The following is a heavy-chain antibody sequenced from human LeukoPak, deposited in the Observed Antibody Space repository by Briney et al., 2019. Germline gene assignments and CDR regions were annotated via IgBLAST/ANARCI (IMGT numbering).Heavy chain of an antibody. CDR3: ARDWGATTYRYFDY. J-gene: IGHJ4*02. CDR2: IIPIFGTA. CDR1: GGTFSSYA. V-gene: IGHV1-69*13. D-gene: IGHD1-26*01. Sequence: SVKVSCKASGGTFSSYAISWVRQAPGQGLEWMGGIIPIFGTANYAQKFQGRVTITADESTSTAYMELSSLRSEDTAVYYCARDWGATTYRYFDYWGQGTLVTVSS.